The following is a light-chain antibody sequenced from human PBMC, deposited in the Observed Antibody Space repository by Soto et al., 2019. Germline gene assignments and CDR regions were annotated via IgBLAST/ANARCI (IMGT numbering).Light chain of an antibody. CDR1: QSISNY. Sequence: DIQMTQSPSSLSASVGDRVTITCRASQSISNYLNWYQQKPGRAPRLLLYAASTLKSGVPSRISGSGSGTDFTLTISTLQPEDFATYYCQHNYRTPITFGQGTRLEIK. J-gene: IGKJ5*01. CDR3: QHNYRTPIT. V-gene: IGKV1-39*01. CDR2: AAS.